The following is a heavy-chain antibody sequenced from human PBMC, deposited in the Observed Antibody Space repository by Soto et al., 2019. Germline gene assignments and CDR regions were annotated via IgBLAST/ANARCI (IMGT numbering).Heavy chain of an antibody. D-gene: IGHD6-25*01. CDR3: ARVGVWSGVKQRRAADY. CDR2: INPNSGGT. J-gene: IGHJ4*02. Sequence: QVQLVQSGAEVKKPGASVKVSCKASGYTFTGYYMHWVRQAPGQGLEWMGWINPNSGGTNYAQKFQGWVTMTRDTSISTAYLELSRLRSDDTAVYYCARVGVWSGVKQRRAADYWGQGTLVTVSS. CDR1: GYTFTGYY. V-gene: IGHV1-2*04.